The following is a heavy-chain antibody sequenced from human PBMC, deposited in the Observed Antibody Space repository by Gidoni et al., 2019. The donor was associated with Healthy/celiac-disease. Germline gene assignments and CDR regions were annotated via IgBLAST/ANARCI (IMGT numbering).Heavy chain of an antibody. CDR1: GGSISSYY. V-gene: IGHV4-59*01. CDR2: IYYSGST. J-gene: IGHJ5*02. Sequence: QVQLQESGPGLVKPSEPLSLTCTVSGGSISSYYWSWIRQPPGKGLEWIGYIYYSGSTNYNPSLKSRVTISVDTSKNQFSLKLSSVTAADTAVYYCARVWGAPVNWFDPWGQGTLVTVSS. D-gene: IGHD3-16*01. CDR3: ARVWGAPVNWFDP.